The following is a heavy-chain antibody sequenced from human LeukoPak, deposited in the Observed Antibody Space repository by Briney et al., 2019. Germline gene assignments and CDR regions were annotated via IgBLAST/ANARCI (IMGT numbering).Heavy chain of an antibody. Sequence: ASVKVSCKVSGYTLTELSMHCVRQAPGKGLEWMGGFDPEDGETIYAQKFQGRVTMTEDTSTDTAYMELSSLRSEDTAVYYCATVRKIARRFDYWGQGTLVTVSS. D-gene: IGHD2-21*01. CDR1: GYTLTELS. CDR2: FDPEDGET. V-gene: IGHV1-24*01. J-gene: IGHJ4*02. CDR3: ATVRKIARRFDY.